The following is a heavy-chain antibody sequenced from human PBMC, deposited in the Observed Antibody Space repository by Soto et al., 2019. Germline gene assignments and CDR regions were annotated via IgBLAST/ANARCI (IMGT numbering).Heavy chain of an antibody. CDR1: GFTFSSYG. J-gene: IGHJ4*02. CDR2: ISYDGSNK. D-gene: IGHD3-16*01. CDR3: EKGERWVALDY. Sequence: QVQLVESGGGVVQPGRSLRLSCAASGFTFSSYGMHWVRQAPGKGLEWVAVISYDGSNKYYVDSVKGRFTISRDNYKNRVYVQMNSVRAEGRAVCYCEKGERWVALDYWGQGTLVTVSS. V-gene: IGHV3-30*18.